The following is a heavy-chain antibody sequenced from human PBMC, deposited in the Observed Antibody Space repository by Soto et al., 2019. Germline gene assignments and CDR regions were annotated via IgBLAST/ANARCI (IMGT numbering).Heavy chain of an antibody. V-gene: IGHV5-10-1*01. CDR2: IDPSDSYT. D-gene: IGHD6-13*01. CDR3: ARTSSDSWYAFDY. J-gene: IGHJ4*02. CDR1: GYSFTSYW. Sequence: GESLKISCKGSGYSFTSYWISWVRQMPGKGLEWMGRIDPSDSYTTYSPSFQGHVTISADKSISTAYLQWSSLKASETAIYYCARTSSDSWYAFDYWGQGTLVTVSS.